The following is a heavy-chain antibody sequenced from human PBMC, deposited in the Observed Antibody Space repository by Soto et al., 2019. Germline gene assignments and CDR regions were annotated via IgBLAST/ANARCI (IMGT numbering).Heavy chain of an antibody. CDR1: GFTFSSFA. J-gene: IGHJ4*02. Sequence: QVQLVESGGGVVQPGRSLRLSCAASGFTFSSFAMHWVRQDPGKGLEWVAVISYDGSYKYYADSVKGRFTISRDNSKNTLYLQMNSLRAEDTAVYYCAKDQEGGITDYWGQGTLVTVSS. D-gene: IGHD1-20*01. CDR3: AKDQEGGITDY. CDR2: ISYDGSYK. V-gene: IGHV3-30*18.